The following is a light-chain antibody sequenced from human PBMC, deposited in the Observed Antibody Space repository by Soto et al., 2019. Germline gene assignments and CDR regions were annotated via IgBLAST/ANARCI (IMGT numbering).Light chain of an antibody. CDR2: TDN. Sequence: QSVLTQPPSASGTPGQRVTISCSGSSSNIGSNAVNWYQQFPGTAPKLLLYTDNQRPSGVPDRFSGSKSGTSASLAISGLQSEDEADYFCAAWDGSLNAYVFGTGTKVTVL. CDR1: SSNIGSNA. CDR3: AAWDGSLNAYV. J-gene: IGLJ1*01. V-gene: IGLV1-44*01.